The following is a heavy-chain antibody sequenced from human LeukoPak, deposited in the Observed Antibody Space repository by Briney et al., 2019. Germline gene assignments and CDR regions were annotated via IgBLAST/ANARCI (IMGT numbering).Heavy chain of an antibody. V-gene: IGHV4-4*02. CDR1: GDSIWHSNW. Sequence: SETLSLTCVVSGDSIWHSNWWSWIRQSPGRGLEWIGEVYHSGTTRYNPSLLSRVSISVDRSKNEFSLNLNSVTAADTAVYYCAKFINCSVGGCYIGNWGQGTLVTVSS. J-gene: IGHJ4*02. D-gene: IGHD2-15*01. CDR3: AKFINCSVGGCYIGN. CDR2: VYHSGTT.